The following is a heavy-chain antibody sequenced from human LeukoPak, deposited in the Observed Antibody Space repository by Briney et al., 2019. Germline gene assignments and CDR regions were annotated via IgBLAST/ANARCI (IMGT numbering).Heavy chain of an antibody. CDR3: ARDLLNYYDSSGFDY. D-gene: IGHD3-22*01. V-gene: IGHV4-59*01. Sequence: PSETLSLTCTVSGGSISNYYWNWIRQPPGKGLEWIGYIYYTGNTNYNPSLKSRVTISVDTSKNQFSLKLSSVTAADTAAYYCARDLLNYYDSSGFDYWGQGTLVTVSS. CDR1: GGSISNYY. CDR2: IYYTGNT. J-gene: IGHJ4*02.